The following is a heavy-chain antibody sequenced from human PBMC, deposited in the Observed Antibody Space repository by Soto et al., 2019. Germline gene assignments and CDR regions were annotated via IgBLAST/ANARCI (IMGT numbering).Heavy chain of an antibody. CDR2: IYYSGST. CDR3: ARGTQNYYDSSSRFDP. CDR1: GGSISSGDYY. J-gene: IGHJ5*02. D-gene: IGHD3-22*01. Sequence: SETLSLTCTVSGGSISSGDYYWSWIRQPPGKGLEWIGYIYYSGSTYCNPSLKSRVTISVDTSKNQFSLKLSSVTAADTAVYYCARGTQNYYDSSSRFDPWGQGTRVTVSS. V-gene: IGHV4-30-4*01.